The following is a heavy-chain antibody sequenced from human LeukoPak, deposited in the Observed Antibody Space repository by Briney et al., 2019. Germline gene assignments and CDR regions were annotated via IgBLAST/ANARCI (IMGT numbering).Heavy chain of an antibody. Sequence: GGSLRLSCAASGFTFSSYGMHWVRQAPGKGLEWVAVIWYDGSNKYYADSVKGRFTISRDNSKNTLYLQMNSLRAGDTAVYYCAKDHRDCSGGSCYSNYFDYWGQGTLVTVSS. D-gene: IGHD2-15*01. CDR2: IWYDGSNK. V-gene: IGHV3-33*06. CDR1: GFTFSSYG. CDR3: AKDHRDCSGGSCYSNYFDY. J-gene: IGHJ4*02.